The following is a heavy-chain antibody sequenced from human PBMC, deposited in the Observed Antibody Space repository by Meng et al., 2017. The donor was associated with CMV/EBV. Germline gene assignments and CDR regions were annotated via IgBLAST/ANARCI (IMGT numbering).Heavy chain of an antibody. CDR2: INPNSGGT. CDR1: GYTFTGYY. J-gene: IGHJ4*02. Sequence: QVKLVQAGAEVKKPGASVKVSFKASGYTFTGYYMHWVRQAPGQGLEWMGWINPNSGGTNYAQKFQGRVTMTRDTSISTAYMELSRLRSDDTAVYYCARVQVRGEMATPAGYWGQGTLVTVSS. CDR3: ARVQVRGEMATPAGY. V-gene: IGHV1-2*02. D-gene: IGHD5-24*01.